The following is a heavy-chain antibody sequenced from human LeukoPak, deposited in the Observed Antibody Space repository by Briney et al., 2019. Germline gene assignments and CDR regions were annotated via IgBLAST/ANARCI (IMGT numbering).Heavy chain of an antibody. V-gene: IGHV4-59*08. J-gene: IGHJ4*02. CDR3: ARLTYTYYYDSSTYSF. CDR1: GGSITTYY. CDR2: IYYSGIT. D-gene: IGHD3-22*01. Sequence: SETLSLTCTVSGGSITTYYWSWIRQPPGKGLEWIAYIYYSGITNYNPSLKSRVSISVDTSKNLFSLRLSSVTAADTAVYYCARLTYTYYYDSSTYSFWGQGTLVTVSS.